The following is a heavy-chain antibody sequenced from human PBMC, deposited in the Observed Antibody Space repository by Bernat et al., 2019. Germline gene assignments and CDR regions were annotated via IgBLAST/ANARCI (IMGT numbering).Heavy chain of an antibody. V-gene: IGHV1-3*01. J-gene: IGHJ5*02. CDR3: AGDQITMVQGVRLRWFDP. CDR2: INAGNGNT. CDR1: GYTFTSYA. D-gene: IGHD3-10*01. Sequence: QVQLVQSGAEVKKPGASVKVSCKASGYTFTSYAMHWVRQAPGQRLEWMGWINAGNGNTKYSQKFQGRVTITRDTSASTAYMELSSLRSEDTAVYYCAGDQITMVQGVRLRWFDPWGQGTLVTVSS.